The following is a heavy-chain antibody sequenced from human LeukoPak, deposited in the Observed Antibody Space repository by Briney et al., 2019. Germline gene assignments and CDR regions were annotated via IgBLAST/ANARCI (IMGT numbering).Heavy chain of an antibody. V-gene: IGHV3-11*04. CDR2: ISSSGSSI. CDR1: GFIFSDYY. J-gene: IGHJ6*03. Sequence: PGGSLRLSCAASGFIFSDYYMSWIRQAPGKGLEWVSYISSSGSSIYYADSVKGRFTLSRDNAKNSLYLQMSSLRAEDTAVYYCARVRYYVSGSYSGDYYYYMDVWGKGTTVTISS. D-gene: IGHD3-10*01. CDR3: ARVRYYVSGSYSGDYYYYMDV.